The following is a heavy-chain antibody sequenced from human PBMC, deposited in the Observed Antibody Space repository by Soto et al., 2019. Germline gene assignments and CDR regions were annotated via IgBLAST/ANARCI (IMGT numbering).Heavy chain of an antibody. J-gene: IGHJ6*03. V-gene: IGHV1-8*01. CDR3: ARAVPAAYYYYYYMDV. CDR2: MNPNSGNT. CDR1: GYTFTSYD. D-gene: IGHD2-2*01. Sequence: ASVKVSCKASGYTFTSYDINWVRQATGQGLEWMGWMNPNSGNTGYAQKFQGRVTMTRNTSISTAYMEQSSLRSEDTAVYYCARAVPAAYYYYYYMDVWGKGTTVTVSS.